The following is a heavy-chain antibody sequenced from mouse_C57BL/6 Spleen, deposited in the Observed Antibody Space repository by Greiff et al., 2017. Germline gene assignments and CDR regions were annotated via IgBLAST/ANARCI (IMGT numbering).Heavy chain of an antibody. Sequence: QVQLQQSGAELVRPGTSVKVSCKASGYAFTNYLIEWVKQRPGQGLEWIGVINPGSGGTNYNEKFKGKATLTADKSSSTAYMQLSSLTSEDSAVYFCARGGDGYRFAYWGQGTLVTVSA. CDR3: ARGGDGYRFAY. J-gene: IGHJ3*01. CDR1: GYAFTNYL. D-gene: IGHD2-3*01. V-gene: IGHV1-54*01. CDR2: INPGSGGT.